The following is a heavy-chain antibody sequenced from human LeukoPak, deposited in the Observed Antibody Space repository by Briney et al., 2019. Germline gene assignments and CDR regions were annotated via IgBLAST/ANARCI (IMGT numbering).Heavy chain of an antibody. CDR3: ATYTQSGAQGVSDY. Sequence: ASVKVSCKASGYTFTSYGISWVRQAPGQGLEWMGLIHPNDGDTKYTQEFQDRVTMTRDTSTSTVYMELSSLRSEDTAVYYCATYTQSGAQGVSDYWGQGTLVTVSS. CDR1: GYTFTSYG. J-gene: IGHJ4*02. V-gene: IGHV1-18*01. CDR2: IHPNDGDT. D-gene: IGHD3-10*01.